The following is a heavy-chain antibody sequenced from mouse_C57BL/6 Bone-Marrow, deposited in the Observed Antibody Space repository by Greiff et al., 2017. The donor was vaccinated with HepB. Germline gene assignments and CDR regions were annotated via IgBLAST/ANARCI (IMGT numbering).Heavy chain of an antibody. V-gene: IGHV5-4*01. CDR1: GFTFSSYA. D-gene: IGHD1-1*01. CDR3: ARVLRGAWFAY. CDR2: ISDGGSYT. Sequence: EVQVVESGGGLVKPGGSLKLSCAASGFTFSSYAMSWVRQTPEKRLEWVATISDGGSYTYYPDNVKGRFTISRDNAKNNLYLQMSHLKSEDTAMYYCARVLRGAWFAYWGQGTLVTVSA. J-gene: IGHJ3*01.